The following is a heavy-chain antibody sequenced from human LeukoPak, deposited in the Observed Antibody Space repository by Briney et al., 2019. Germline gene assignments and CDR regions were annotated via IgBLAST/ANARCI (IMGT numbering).Heavy chain of an antibody. D-gene: IGHD5-24*01. CDR2: IKQDGSEK. Sequence: GGSLRLSCAASGFTFSSYWMSWVRQAPGKGLEWVANIKQDGSEKYYVDSVKGRFTISRDNAKNSLYLQMNSLRAEDTAVYYCARVRDGYNLNAFDIWGQGTMVTVSS. CDR3: ARVRDGYNLNAFDI. V-gene: IGHV3-7*01. CDR1: GFTFSSYW. J-gene: IGHJ3*02.